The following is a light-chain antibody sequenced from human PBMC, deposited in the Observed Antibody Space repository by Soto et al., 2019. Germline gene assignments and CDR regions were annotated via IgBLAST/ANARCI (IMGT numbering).Light chain of an antibody. Sequence: VSKAAVALSLSPGERAALSCRVSQSVSTTSLAWYQQKPGQAPRLLMYAASSRATGIPDRFSGSGSGTDFSLTISRLEPEDFAVYYCQQYGRSVLTFGGGTKVDIK. CDR2: AAS. V-gene: IGKV3-20*01. J-gene: IGKJ4*01. CDR3: QQYGRSVLT. CDR1: QSVSTTS.